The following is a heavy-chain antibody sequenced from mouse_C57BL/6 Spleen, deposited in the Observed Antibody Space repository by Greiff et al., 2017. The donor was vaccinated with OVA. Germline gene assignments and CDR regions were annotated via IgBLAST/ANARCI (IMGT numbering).Heavy chain of an antibody. V-gene: IGHV1-55*01. CDR3: ARSDYGSIYAMDY. J-gene: IGHJ4*01. D-gene: IGHD1-1*01. Sequence: QVQLQQPGAELVKPGASVKMSCKASGYTFTSYWITWVKQRPGQGLEWIGDIYPGSGSTNYNEKFKSKATLTVDTSSSTAYMQLSSLTSEDSAVYYCARSDYGSIYAMDYWGQGTSDTVSS. CDR1: GYTFTSYW. CDR2: IYPGSGST.